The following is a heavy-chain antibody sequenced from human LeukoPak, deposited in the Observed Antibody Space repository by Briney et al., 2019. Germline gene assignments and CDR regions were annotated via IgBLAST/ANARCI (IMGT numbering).Heavy chain of an antibody. V-gene: IGHV1-2*02. D-gene: IGHD2/OR15-2a*01. CDR1: GYTFTGYY. Sequence: ASVKASCKASGYTFTGYYMHWVRQAPGQGLEWMGWINPNSGGTNYAQKFQGRVTMTRDTYISTAYMELSRLRSDDTAVYYCARDWAANNAFDIWGQGTMVTVSS. CDR2: INPNSGGT. CDR3: ARDWAANNAFDI. J-gene: IGHJ3*02.